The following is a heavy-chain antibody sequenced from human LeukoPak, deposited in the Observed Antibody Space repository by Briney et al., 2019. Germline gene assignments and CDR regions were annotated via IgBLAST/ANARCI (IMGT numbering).Heavy chain of an antibody. CDR1: GFTFSSYA. J-gene: IGHJ4*02. CDR2: ISGSGEST. Sequence: GGSLRLSCAASGFTFSSYAMSWVRQAPGKGLEWVSAISGSGESTYSADSVKGRFTISRDNSKNTLYLRMNSLRAEDTAVYYCVKDRGLFTMIVVACDYWGQGTLVTVSS. CDR3: VKDRGLFTMIVVACDY. V-gene: IGHV3-23*01. D-gene: IGHD3-22*01.